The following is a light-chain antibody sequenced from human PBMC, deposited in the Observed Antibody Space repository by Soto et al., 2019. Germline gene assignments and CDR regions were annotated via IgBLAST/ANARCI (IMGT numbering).Light chain of an antibody. CDR1: QSVSSN. CDR3: QQYNNWPLT. CDR2: GAS. J-gene: IGKJ4*01. V-gene: IGKV3-15*01. Sequence: EIVLTQSPGTLSLSPGERATLSCRASQSVSSNLAWYQQKPGQAPRLLIYGASTRATGIPARFSGSGSGTEFTLTISSLQSEDFVVYYCQQYNNWPLTFGGGTKVDIK.